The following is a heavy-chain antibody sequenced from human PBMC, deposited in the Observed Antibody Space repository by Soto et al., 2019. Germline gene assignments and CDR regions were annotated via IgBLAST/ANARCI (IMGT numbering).Heavy chain of an antibody. CDR3: ARGQRRWESDPSSDS. CDR1: GGTFSDYV. Sequence: QVQLVQSGAEVKKPGSSVKVSCKASGGTFSDYVITWVRQAPGQGLEWMGGIIPIFGTPNYAQKFQGRVTITADESPTRVYMELSSLISEDTAVYYCARGQRRWESDPSSDSWGQGTLVTVSS. CDR2: IIPIFGTP. D-gene: IGHD1-26*01. J-gene: IGHJ4*02. V-gene: IGHV1-69*01.